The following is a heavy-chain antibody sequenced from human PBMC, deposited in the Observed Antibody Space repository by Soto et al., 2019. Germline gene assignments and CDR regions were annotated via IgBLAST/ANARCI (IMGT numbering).Heavy chain of an antibody. CDR1: NETLTTYG. V-gene: IGHV1-18*01. D-gene: IGHD6-6*01. Sequence: QVHLVQSGAEVKKPGASVKVSCKASNETLTTYGISWVRQAPGQGLEWMGWVSGYSGHSSSAQEFQDRVIMTKDISTNTAYMVLRSPTSDDSALYFCARDSSSSGYYYGMDVWGQGTTVTVSS. CDR3: ARDSSSSGYYYGMDV. CDR2: VSGYSGHS. J-gene: IGHJ6*02.